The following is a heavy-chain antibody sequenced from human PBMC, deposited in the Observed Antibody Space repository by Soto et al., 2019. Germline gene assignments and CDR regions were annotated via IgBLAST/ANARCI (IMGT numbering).Heavy chain of an antibody. V-gene: IGHV1-46*01. CDR1: GYTFTSYY. CDR3: ARPNYYDRRGYYYFDY. Sequence: ASVKVSCKASGYTFTSYYMHWVRQAPGQGLEWMGIINPSGGSTSYAQKFQGRVTMTRDTSTSTVYMELSSLRSEDTAVYYCARPNYYDRRGYYYFDYWGQGTLVTVSS. CDR2: INPSGGST. J-gene: IGHJ4*02. D-gene: IGHD3-22*01.